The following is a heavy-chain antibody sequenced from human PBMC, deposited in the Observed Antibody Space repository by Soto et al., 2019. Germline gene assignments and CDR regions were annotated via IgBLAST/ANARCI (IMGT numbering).Heavy chain of an antibody. V-gene: IGHV1-69*06. CDR1: GGTFSSYA. CDR2: IIPIFGTA. CDR3: ARGRYYYDSSGYYDY. J-gene: IGHJ4*02. D-gene: IGHD3-22*01. Sequence: PGASVKVSCKASGGTFSSYAISWVRQAPGQGLEWMGGIIPIFGTANYAQKFQGRVTITADKSTSTAYMELSSLRSEDTAVYYCARGRYYYDSSGYYDYWGQGTLVTVSS.